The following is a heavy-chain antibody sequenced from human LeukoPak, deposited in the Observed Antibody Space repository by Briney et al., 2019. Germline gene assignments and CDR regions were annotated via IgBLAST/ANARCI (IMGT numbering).Heavy chain of an antibody. V-gene: IGHV4-59*01. J-gene: IGHJ4*02. CDR1: GGSISGNY. CDR3: ARAVAVAGTFKFDF. CDR2: VFYTGST. Sequence: SETLSPTCTVSGGSISGNYWTWIRQPPGKGLDYIGHVFYTGSTNYSPSLKGRVTISIDTSKSHFSLKLTSVTAADTAVYYCARAVAVAGTFKFDFWGQGTLVTVSS. D-gene: IGHD6-13*01.